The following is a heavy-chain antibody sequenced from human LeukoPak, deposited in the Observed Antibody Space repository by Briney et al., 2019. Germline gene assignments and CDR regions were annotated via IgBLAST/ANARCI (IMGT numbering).Heavy chain of an antibody. D-gene: IGHD3-16*01. J-gene: IGHJ4*02. CDR2: IYHSGST. CDR3: AREDMITFGGVIKD. V-gene: IGHV4-30-2*01. CDR1: GGSISSGGYS. Sequence: ASQALSLTCAVSGGSISSGGYSWSWIRQPPGKGLERIGYIYHSGSTYYNPSLKSRVTISVDRSKNQFSLKLSSVTAADTAVYYCAREDMITFGGVIKDWGQGTLVTVSS.